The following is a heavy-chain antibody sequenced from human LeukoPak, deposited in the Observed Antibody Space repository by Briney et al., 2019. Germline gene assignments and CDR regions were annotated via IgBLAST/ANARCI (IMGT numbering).Heavy chain of an antibody. D-gene: IGHD3-10*01. Sequence: PGGSLRLSCAASGFTFSSYAMHWVRQAPGKGLEWVAVISYDGSNKYYADSVKGRFTISRDNHKNTLYLQMNSLRAEDTAVYYCARDLDTGAIWGQGTTVTVSS. V-gene: IGHV3-30-3*01. CDR1: GFTFSSYA. CDR3: ARDLDTGAI. CDR2: ISYDGSNK. J-gene: IGHJ6*02.